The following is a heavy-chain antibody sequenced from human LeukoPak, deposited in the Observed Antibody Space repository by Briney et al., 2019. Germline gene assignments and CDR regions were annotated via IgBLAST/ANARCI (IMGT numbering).Heavy chain of an antibody. V-gene: IGHV1-46*01. CDR1: GYTCTSYY. D-gene: IGHD4-17*01. CDR3: ARMPYGDYGDWFDP. Sequence: ASVKVSCKASGYTCTSYYMHWVRQAPGQGLEWMGIINPSGGSTSYAQKFQGRVTMTRDMSTSTVYMELSSLRSEDTVVYYCARMPYGDYGDWFDPWSEGTLVTVSS. CDR2: INPSGGST. J-gene: IGHJ5*02.